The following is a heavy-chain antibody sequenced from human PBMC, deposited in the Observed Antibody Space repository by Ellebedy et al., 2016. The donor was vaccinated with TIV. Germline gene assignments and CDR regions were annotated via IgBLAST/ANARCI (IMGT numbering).Heavy chain of an antibody. CDR2: IYYSGST. J-gene: IGHJ6*02. CDR3: ARERRSYYYYGMDV. D-gene: IGHD1-14*01. V-gene: IGHV4-31*03. CDR1: GGSISSSSYY. Sequence: SETLSLXXTVSGGSISSSSYYWSWIRQHPGKGLEWIGYIYYSGSTYYNPSLKSRVTISVDTSKNQFSLKLSSVTAADTAVYYCARERRSYYYYGMDVWGQGTTVTVSS.